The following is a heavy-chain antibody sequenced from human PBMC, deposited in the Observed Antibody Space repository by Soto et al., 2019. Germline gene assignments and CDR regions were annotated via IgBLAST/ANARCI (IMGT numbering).Heavy chain of an antibody. V-gene: IGHV4-30-2*01. D-gene: IGHD2-21*01. CDR1: GGSISSGGYS. CDR2: IYHSGST. CDR3: ARYQPVISACFDP. Sequence: SETLSLTCAVSGGSISSGGYSWSWIRQPPGKGLEWIGYIYHSGSTYYNPSLKSRVTISVDRSKNQFSLKLSSVTAADTAVYYCARYQPVISACFDPWGQGTLVTVSS. J-gene: IGHJ5*02.